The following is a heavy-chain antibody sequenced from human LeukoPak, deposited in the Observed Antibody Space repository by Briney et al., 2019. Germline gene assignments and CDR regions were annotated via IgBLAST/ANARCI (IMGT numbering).Heavy chain of an antibody. V-gene: IGHV3-23*01. CDR3: AKDIVVVTSGSNAFDI. Sequence: GGSLRLSCAASGFTFNNYAMSWVRQAPEKGLEWVSSISGSGGSTYYADSVKGRLTISRDNSKNTLYLQMNSLRAEDTAVYYCAKDIVVVTSGSNAFDIWGQGTMVTVSS. D-gene: IGHD2-21*02. CDR1: GFTFNNYA. CDR2: ISGSGGST. J-gene: IGHJ3*02.